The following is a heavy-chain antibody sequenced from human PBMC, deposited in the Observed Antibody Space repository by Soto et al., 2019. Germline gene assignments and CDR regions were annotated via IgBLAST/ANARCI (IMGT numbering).Heavy chain of an antibody. CDR1: GGTFSSYA. Sequence: SVKVSCKASGGTFSSYAISWVRQAPGQGLEWMGGIIPIFGTANYAQKFQGRVTITADESTSTAYMELSSLRSEDTAVYYCARGASGSYYGSSYNWFDPWGQGTLVTV. J-gene: IGHJ5*02. CDR3: ARGASGSYYGSSYNWFDP. CDR2: IIPIFGTA. V-gene: IGHV1-69*13. D-gene: IGHD3-10*01.